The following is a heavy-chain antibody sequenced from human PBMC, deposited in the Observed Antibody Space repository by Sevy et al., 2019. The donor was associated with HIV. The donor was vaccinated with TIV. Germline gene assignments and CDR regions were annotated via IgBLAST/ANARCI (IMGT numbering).Heavy chain of an antibody. CDR3: AKDFTGFYGMDV. J-gene: IGHJ6*02. CDR1: GLTLSSCG. Sequence: GGSLRLSCAASGLTLSSCGMHWARQAPGKGLEWVAVISYDGSNKYYAESVKGRFTISRHTSKNTLYLQMNSLGAEDTAVYYCAKDFTGFYGMDVWGQGTTVTVSS. V-gene: IGHV3-30*18. CDR2: ISYDGSNK. D-gene: IGHD3-9*01.